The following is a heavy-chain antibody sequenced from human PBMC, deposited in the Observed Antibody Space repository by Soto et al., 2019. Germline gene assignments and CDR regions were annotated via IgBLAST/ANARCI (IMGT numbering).Heavy chain of an antibody. V-gene: IGHV1-18*04. CDR1: GYTFTSYG. CDR2: ISAYNGNT. D-gene: IGHD2-2*01. CDR3: ARDRYCSSTSCNHYYYYGMDV. Sequence: GASVKVSCKASGYTFTSYGISWVRQAPGQGLEWMGWISAYNGNTNYAQKLQGRVTMTTDTSTSTAYMELRSLRSDDTAVYYCARDRYCSSTSCNHYYYYGMDVWGQGTTVTVSS. J-gene: IGHJ6*02.